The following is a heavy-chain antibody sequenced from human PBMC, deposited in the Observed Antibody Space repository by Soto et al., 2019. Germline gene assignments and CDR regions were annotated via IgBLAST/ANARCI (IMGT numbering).Heavy chain of an antibody. CDR3: ARHRGGVIVSNYWYFDL. J-gene: IGHJ2*01. D-gene: IGHD3-16*02. Sequence: PLETLSLTCTVSGGTTITYCGSWIRQPPGKGLEWLGYIYYSGNTNYNPSLKGRVTISIDTSKNQFSLRLSSVTAADTAVYYCARHRGGVIVSNYWYFDLWGRGALVTVSS. V-gene: IGHV4-59*08. CDR2: IYYSGNT. CDR1: GGTTITYC.